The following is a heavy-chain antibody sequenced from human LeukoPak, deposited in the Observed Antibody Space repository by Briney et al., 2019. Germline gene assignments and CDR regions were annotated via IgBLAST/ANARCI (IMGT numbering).Heavy chain of an antibody. CDR3: AMTYDFWRYGMDV. CDR2: INQDGSEK. CDR1: GFTFSSYW. J-gene: IGHJ6*02. D-gene: IGHD3-3*01. V-gene: IGHV3-7*01. Sequence: GGSLRLSCAASGFTFSSYWMSWVRQAPGKGLEWVANINQDGSEKYYADSVKGRFTISRDNAKNSLYLQMNSLRAEDTAVYYCAMTYDFWRYGMDVWGQGKTVTVSS.